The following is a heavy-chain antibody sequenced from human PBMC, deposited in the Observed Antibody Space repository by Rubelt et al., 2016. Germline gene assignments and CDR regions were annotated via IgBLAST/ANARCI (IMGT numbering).Heavy chain of an antibody. CDR3: ARHPYYNSYYHYYGMDV. Sequence: SGSTYYNPSLKSRVTISVDTSKNQFSLKLSSVTAADTAVYYCARHPYYNSYYHYYGMDVWGQGTTVTVSS. V-gene: IGHV4-39*01. CDR2: SGST. D-gene: IGHD1-1*01. J-gene: IGHJ6*02.